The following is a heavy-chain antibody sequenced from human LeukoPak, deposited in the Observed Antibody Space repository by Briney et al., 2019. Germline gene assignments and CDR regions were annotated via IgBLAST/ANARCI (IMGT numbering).Heavy chain of an antibody. V-gene: IGHV3-30*18. CDR3: AKDASGAQLLRLYYYYGMDV. CDR2: ISYDGSNK. J-gene: IGHJ6*02. D-gene: IGHD2-2*01. CDR1: GFTFSSYG. Sequence: PGRSLRLSCAASGFTFSSYGMHWVRQAPGKGLEWVAVISYDGSNKYYADSVKGRFTISRDNSKNTLYLQMNILRAEDTAVYYCAKDASGAQLLRLYYYYGMDVWGQGTTVTVSS.